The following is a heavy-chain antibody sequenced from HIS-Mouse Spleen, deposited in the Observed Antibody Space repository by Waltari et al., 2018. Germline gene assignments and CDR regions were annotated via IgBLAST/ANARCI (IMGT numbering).Heavy chain of an antibody. V-gene: IGHV4-39*07. CDR2: IYYSGST. CDR3: AREIPYSSSWYDWYFDL. Sequence: QLQLQESGPGLVKLSETLPLTCTVSGGFIGRVSYYWCGIRQPPGKGLEWIGSIYYSGSTYYNPSLKSRVTISVDTSKNQFSLKLSSVTAADTAVYYCAREIPYSSSWYDWYFDLWGRGTLVTVSS. D-gene: IGHD6-13*01. CDR1: GGFIGRVSYY. J-gene: IGHJ2*01.